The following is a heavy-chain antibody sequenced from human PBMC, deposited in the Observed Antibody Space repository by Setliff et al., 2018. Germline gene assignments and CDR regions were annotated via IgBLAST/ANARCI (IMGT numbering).Heavy chain of an antibody. CDR1: GYTFTGYY. CDR2: INPNSGVT. J-gene: IGHJ5*02. D-gene: IGHD3-10*01. CDR3: AKVATLIRGVTVNWFDP. Sequence: ASVKVSCKASGYTFTGYYMHWIRQAPGQGLEWVGWINPNSGVTNYAQKFQGRVTMTRDTSISTAYMELSSLRSDDTAVYYCAKVATLIRGVTVNWFDPWGQGTLVTVSS. V-gene: IGHV1-2*02.